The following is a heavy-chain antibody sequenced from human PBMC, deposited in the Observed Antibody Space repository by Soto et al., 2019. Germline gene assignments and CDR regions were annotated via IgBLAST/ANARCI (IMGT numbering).Heavy chain of an antibody. CDR3: ARGIRFPYYYYYGMDV. CDR2: IYHLGNT. V-gene: IGHV4-39*07. J-gene: IGHJ6*02. D-gene: IGHD3-3*01. CDR1: GGSISTSSSY. Sequence: SETLSLTCAVSGGSISTSSSYWGWIRQPPGKGLEWLGSIYHLGNTYYNPSLEGRVSISVDTSKNQFSLKLSSVTAADTAVYYCARGIRFPYYYYYGMDVWGQGTTVTVSS.